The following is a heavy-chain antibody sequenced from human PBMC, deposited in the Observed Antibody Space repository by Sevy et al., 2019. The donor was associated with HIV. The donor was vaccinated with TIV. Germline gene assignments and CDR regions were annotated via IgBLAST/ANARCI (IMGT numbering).Heavy chain of an antibody. D-gene: IGHD3-22*01. J-gene: IGHJ6*02. CDR1: GGSISSYY. CDR3: AGTYYYDSSGYPTNYYYGMDV. Sequence: SETLSLTCTVSGGSISSYYWSWIRQPPGKGLEWIGYIYYSGSTNYNPSLKSRVTISVDTSKNQFSLKLSSVTAADTAGYYCAGTYYYDSSGYPTNYYYGMDVWGQGTTVTVSS. CDR2: IYYSGST. V-gene: IGHV4-59*01.